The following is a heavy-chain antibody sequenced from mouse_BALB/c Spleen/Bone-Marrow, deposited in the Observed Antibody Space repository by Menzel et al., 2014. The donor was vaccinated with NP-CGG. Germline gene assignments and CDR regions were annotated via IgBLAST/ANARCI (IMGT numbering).Heavy chain of an antibody. J-gene: IGHJ3*01. CDR1: DYTFTSSD. V-gene: IGHV1-85*01. D-gene: IGHD2-12*01. Sequence: VKVVESGPELVKPGASVKLSCKASDYTFTSSDINWVRQGPEQGLEWMGWIFPGDGSTKYNEKFKGKATLTIDKSSSTAYMQLSRLTSEDSAVYFCARNYKSAWFTYWGQGTLVTVSA. CDR3: ARNYKSAWFTY. CDR2: IFPGDGST.